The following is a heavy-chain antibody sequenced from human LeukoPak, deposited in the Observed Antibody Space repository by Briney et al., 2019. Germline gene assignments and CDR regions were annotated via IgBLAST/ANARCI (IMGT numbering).Heavy chain of an antibody. Sequence: GGSLRLSCAASGFTFSSYAMSWVRQAPGKGLEWVSAISGSGGSTYYADSVKGRFTISRDNSKNTLYLQMNSLRAEDTAVYYCAKDHQRGLVQLWSFDYWGQGTLVTVSS. V-gene: IGHV3-23*01. CDR2: ISGSGGST. CDR3: AKDHQRGLVQLWSFDY. CDR1: GFTFSSYA. D-gene: IGHD5-18*01. J-gene: IGHJ4*02.